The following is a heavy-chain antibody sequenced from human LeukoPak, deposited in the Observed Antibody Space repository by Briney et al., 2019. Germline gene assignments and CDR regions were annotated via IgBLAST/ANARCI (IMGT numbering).Heavy chain of an antibody. J-gene: IGHJ4*02. CDR3: ARPSHYDFWSGYSPQDYYFDY. D-gene: IGHD3-3*01. V-gene: IGHV1-69*01. CDR2: IIPIFGTA. CDR1: GGTFSSYA. Sequence: SSVKVSCKASGGTFSSYAISWVRQAPGQGLEWMGGIIPIFGTANYAQKFQGRVTITADESTSTAYMELSSLRSEDTAVYYCARPSHYDFWSGYSPQDYYFDYWGQGTLVTVSS.